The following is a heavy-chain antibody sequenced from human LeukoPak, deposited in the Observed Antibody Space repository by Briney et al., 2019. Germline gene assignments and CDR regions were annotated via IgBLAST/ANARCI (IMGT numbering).Heavy chain of an antibody. Sequence: NSSETLSLTCTVSGGSISRYYWSWIRQPPGKGLEWIGYIYYSGSTNYNPSLKSRVTISVDTSKNQFSLKLSSVTAADTAVYYCARKLGYCSGGSCYGSNWFDPWGQGTLVTVSS. CDR2: IYYSGST. CDR3: ARKLGYCSGGSCYGSNWFDP. CDR1: GGSISRYY. J-gene: IGHJ5*02. V-gene: IGHV4-59*01. D-gene: IGHD2-15*01.